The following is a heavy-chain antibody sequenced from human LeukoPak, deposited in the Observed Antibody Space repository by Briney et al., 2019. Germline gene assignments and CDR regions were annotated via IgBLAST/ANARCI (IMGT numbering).Heavy chain of an antibody. Sequence: PSETLSLTCTVSGGSISSYYWSWIRQPAGKGLEWIGRIYTSGSTNYNPSLKSRVTISVDTSKNQFSLKLSSVTAADTAVYYCARGALYCSGGSCYAGQFDYWGQGTLVTVSS. CDR3: ARGALYCSGGSCYAGQFDY. CDR1: GGSISSYY. V-gene: IGHV4-4*07. CDR2: IYTSGST. D-gene: IGHD2-15*01. J-gene: IGHJ4*02.